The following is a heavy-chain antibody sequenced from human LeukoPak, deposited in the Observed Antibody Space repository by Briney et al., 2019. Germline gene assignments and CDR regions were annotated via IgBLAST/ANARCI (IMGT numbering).Heavy chain of an antibody. J-gene: IGHJ2*01. D-gene: IGHD4-11*01. Sequence: SETLSLTCTVSGGSISSSSYYWGWIRQPPGKGLEWIGSIYYSGSTYYNPSLKSRVTISVDTSKNQFSLKLSPVTAADTAVYYCARPTEIYWYFDLWGRGTLVTVSS. CDR3: ARPTEIYWYFDL. CDR2: IYYSGST. V-gene: IGHV4-39*07. CDR1: GGSISSSSYY.